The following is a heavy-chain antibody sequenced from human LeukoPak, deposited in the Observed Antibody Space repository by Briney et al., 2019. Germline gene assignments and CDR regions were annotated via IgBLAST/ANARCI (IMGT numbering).Heavy chain of an antibody. Sequence: PGGSLRLSCAASGFTLSTYWMHWVRQAPGKGLVWVSYISSDGSYTSYAVSVKGGITSSRDSAKSTLYLQMNSLRAEDTAVYYCVRDGERSFDIWGQGTMVTVSS. CDR1: GFTLSTYW. J-gene: IGHJ3*02. CDR2: ISSDGSYT. CDR3: VRDGERSFDI. D-gene: IGHD2-21*01. V-gene: IGHV3-74*01.